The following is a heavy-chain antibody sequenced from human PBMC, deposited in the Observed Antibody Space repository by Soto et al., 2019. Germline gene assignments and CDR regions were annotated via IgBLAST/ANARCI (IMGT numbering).Heavy chain of an antibody. J-gene: IGHJ6*02. Sequence: SETLSLTCAVSGGSISSGGYSWSWIRQPPGKGLEWIGYIYHSGSTYYNPSLKSRVTISVDRSKDQFSLKLSSVTAAATAVYYCACIFSGGYGYGFYYYGMDVWGQGTTVTVSS. CDR1: GGSISSGGYS. CDR3: ACIFSGGYGYGFYYYGMDV. V-gene: IGHV4-30-2*01. D-gene: IGHD5-18*01. CDR2: IYHSGST.